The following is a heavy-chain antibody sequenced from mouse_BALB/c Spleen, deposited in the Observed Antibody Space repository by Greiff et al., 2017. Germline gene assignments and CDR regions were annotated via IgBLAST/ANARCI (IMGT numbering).Heavy chain of an antibody. J-gene: IGHJ4*01. Sequence: EVMLVESGGGLVQPGGSLRLSCATSGFTFTDYYMSWVRQPPGKALEWLGFIRNKANGYTTEYSASVKGRFTISRDNSQSILYLQMNTLRAEDSATYYCARGDYDGYYYAMDYWGQGTSVTVSS. CDR3: ARGDYDGYYYAMDY. CDR2: IRNKANGYTT. V-gene: IGHV7-3*02. CDR1: GFTFTDYY. D-gene: IGHD2-4*01.